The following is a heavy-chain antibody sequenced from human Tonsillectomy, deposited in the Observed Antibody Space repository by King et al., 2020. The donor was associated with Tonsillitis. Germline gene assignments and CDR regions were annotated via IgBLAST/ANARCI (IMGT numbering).Heavy chain of an antibody. CDR1: GFTFSSYG. Sequence: VQLVESGGGVVQPGRSLRLSCAASGFTFSSYGMHWVRQAPGKGLEWVAVIWYDGSNKYYADSVKGRFTISRDNSKNTLYLQMSSLRAEDTAVYYCARAPFTTTGYFDYWDQGTLVTVSS. CDR3: ARAPFTTTGYFDY. V-gene: IGHV3-33*08. J-gene: IGHJ4*02. D-gene: IGHD4-17*01. CDR2: IWYDGSNK.